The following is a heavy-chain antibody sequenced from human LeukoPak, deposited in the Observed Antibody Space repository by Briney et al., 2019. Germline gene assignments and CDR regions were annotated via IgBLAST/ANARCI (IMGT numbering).Heavy chain of an antibody. J-gene: IGHJ4*02. Sequence: GCLRLSSAPSGFTFAVDDMSWVRQGPRRGLECVSDINWNGGSIGYADSVKGRITIYRDNLKNALYLEMNSLRAEDTALYYCAGGWGWYWGQGTLVTVSS. V-gene: IGHV3-20*03. CDR2: INWNGGSI. CDR3: AGGWGWY. CDR1: GFTFAVDD. D-gene: IGHD3-16*01.